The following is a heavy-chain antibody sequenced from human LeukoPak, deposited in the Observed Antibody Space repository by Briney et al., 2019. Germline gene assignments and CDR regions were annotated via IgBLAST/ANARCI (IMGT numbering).Heavy chain of an antibody. J-gene: IGHJ4*02. CDR3: AKGAEIDH. Sequence: PGGSLRLSCAASGFNFNNFAMSWVRQAPGKGLEWLSAMTGPADTTYYAESVKGQFTISRDYSKSMVFLQMNSLRVEDTAIYYCAKGAEIDHWGQGTLVTVSS. CDR1: GFNFNNFA. V-gene: IGHV3-23*01. CDR2: MTGPADTT.